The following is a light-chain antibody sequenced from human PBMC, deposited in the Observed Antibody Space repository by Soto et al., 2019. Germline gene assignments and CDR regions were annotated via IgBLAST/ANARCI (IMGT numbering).Light chain of an antibody. J-gene: IGKJ4*01. CDR1: QSVRSN. CDR3: KQYNNWPPLT. Sequence: IVMTQSPATLSVSPGERATLSCRASQSVRSNLVWYQQKPGQAPRLLIFGASTRATGIPARFSGSGSGTEFTLTISSLQSEDFAVYYCKQYNNWPPLTVGGGTKVEIK. CDR2: GAS. V-gene: IGKV3-15*01.